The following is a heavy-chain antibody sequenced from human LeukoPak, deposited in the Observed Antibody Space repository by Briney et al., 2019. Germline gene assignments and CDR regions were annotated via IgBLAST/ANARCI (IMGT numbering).Heavy chain of an antibody. D-gene: IGHD3-22*01. CDR3: ARSLSSGYYYFDY. J-gene: IGHJ4*02. CDR1: GGSISSDSYY. V-gene: IGHV4-61*02. CDR2: IYTSGST. Sequence: PSQTLSLTCSVSGGSISSDSYYWSWIRQPAGKGLEWIGRIYTSGSTYYNPSLKSRVTISVDTSKNRFSLKLSSVTAADTDVYYCARSLSSGYYYFDYWGQGTLVTVS.